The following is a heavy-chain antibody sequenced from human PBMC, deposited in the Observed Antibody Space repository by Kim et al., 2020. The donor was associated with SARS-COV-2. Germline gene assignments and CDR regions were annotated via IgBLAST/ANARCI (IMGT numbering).Heavy chain of an antibody. V-gene: IGHV1-46*01. CDR1: GYTFTSYY. D-gene: IGHD1-26*01. CDR2: MNPNGGST. Sequence: ASVNVSCKASGYTFTSYYMHWVRQAPGQGLEWMGIMNPNGGSTSYAQKLQGRLTMTRDTTMSTVYMELSSLRSGDTAVYYCARNRPRRDSYIFTLLDYWGQGTLLTVSS. J-gene: IGHJ4*02. CDR3: ARNRPRRDSYIFTLLDY.